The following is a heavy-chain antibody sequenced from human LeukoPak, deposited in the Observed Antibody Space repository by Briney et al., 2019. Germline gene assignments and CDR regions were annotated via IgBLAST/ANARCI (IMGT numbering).Heavy chain of an antibody. Sequence: PGGSLRLSCAASGFTFSSYSMNWVRQAPGKGLEWVSSISSSSSYIYYADSVKGRFTISRDNAKNSLYLQMNSLRAEDTAVYYCARDPLSNSSGWYRCYYYGMDVWGQGTTVTVSS. J-gene: IGHJ6*02. D-gene: IGHD6-19*01. CDR2: ISSSSSYI. CDR3: ARDPLSNSSGWYRCYYYGMDV. V-gene: IGHV3-21*04. CDR1: GFTFSSYS.